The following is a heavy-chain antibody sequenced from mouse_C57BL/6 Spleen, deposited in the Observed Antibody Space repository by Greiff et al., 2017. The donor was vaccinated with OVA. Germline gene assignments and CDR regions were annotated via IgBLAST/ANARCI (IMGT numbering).Heavy chain of an antibody. Sequence: VQLKESEGGLVQPGSSMKLSCTASGFTFSDYYMAWVRQVPEKGLEWVANINYDGSSTYYLDSLKSRFIISRDNAKNILYLQMSSLKSEDTATYYCARAPWGYFDYWGQGTTLTVSS. CDR3: ARAPWGYFDY. V-gene: IGHV5-16*01. CDR1: GFTFSDYY. CDR2: INYDGSST. D-gene: IGHD4-1*01. J-gene: IGHJ2*01.